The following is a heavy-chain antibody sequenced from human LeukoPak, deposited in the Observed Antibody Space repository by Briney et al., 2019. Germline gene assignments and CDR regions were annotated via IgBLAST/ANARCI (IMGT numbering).Heavy chain of an antibody. CDR2: IYSGGST. J-gene: IGHJ4*02. Sequence: GGSLRLSCAASGFSVSNNYMSWVRQSPGKGLEWVSVIYSGGSTDYADSVKGRFTISRDNAKNSLYLQMNSLRDEDTAVYYCARDSQFDYWGQGTLVTVSS. CDR1: GFSVSNNY. V-gene: IGHV3-53*01. CDR3: ARDSQFDY.